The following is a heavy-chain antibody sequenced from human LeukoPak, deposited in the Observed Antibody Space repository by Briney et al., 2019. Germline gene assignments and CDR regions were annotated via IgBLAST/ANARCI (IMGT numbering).Heavy chain of an antibody. J-gene: IGHJ4*02. CDR1: GYTLTGYY. D-gene: IGHD3-10*01. CDR3: ARDLVGYYGSGSYPSDY. V-gene: IGHV1-2*02. CDR2: INPNSGGT. Sequence: GASVKVSCKASGYTLTGYYMHWVRQAPGQGLEWMGWINPNSGGTNYAQKFQGRVTMTRDTSISTAYMELSRLRSDDTAVYYCARDLVGYYGSGSYPSDYWGQGTLVTVSS.